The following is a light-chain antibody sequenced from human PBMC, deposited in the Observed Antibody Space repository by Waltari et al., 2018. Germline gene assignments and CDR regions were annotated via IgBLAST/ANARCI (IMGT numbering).Light chain of an antibody. CDR2: DVS. CDR3: CSYAGSYSKV. J-gene: IGLJ3*02. CDR1: GSDLGGYNY. Sequence: QSALTQPRSVSGSPGQSVTISCTGTGSDLGGYNYVSWYQQHPGKAPKHMIYDVSKRPSGVPDRFSGSQSGNTASLTISGLQPEDEADYYCCSYAGSYSKVFGGGTKLTVL. V-gene: IGLV2-11*01.